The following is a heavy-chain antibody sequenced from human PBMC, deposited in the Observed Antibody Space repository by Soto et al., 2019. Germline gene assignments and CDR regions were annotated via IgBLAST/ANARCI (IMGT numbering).Heavy chain of an antibody. CDR3: ARVDCSGDSCYGDFDT. D-gene: IGHD2-15*01. J-gene: IGHJ4*02. CDR2: INAGNGDT. Sequence: GASVKVSCKASGYNFITYSMHWVRQAPGQRLEWMGWINAGNGDTKYSQKYQGRVSISKDTSASTVYMELFSLTSADTAVYFCARVDCSGDSCYGDFDTWGQGTLVTVSS. V-gene: IGHV1-3*01. CDR1: GYNFITYS.